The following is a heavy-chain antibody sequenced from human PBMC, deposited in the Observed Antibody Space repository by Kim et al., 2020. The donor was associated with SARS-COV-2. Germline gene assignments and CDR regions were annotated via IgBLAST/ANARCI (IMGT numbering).Heavy chain of an antibody. J-gene: IGHJ4*02. CDR3: ARRGDGGIPFDY. Sequence: KYSQKFQGRVTITRDTSASTAYMELSSLRSEDTAVYYCARRGDGGIPFDYWGQGTLVTVSS. D-gene: IGHD2-15*01. V-gene: IGHV1-3*01.